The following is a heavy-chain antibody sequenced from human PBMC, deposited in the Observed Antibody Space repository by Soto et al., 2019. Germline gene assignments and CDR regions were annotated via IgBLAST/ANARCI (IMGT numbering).Heavy chain of an antibody. CDR2: IIPIFGTA. CDR1: GGTFSSYA. D-gene: IGHD1-7*01. Sequence: QVQLVQSGAEVKKPGSSVKVSCKASGGTFSSYAISWVRQAPGQGLEWMGGIIPIFGTANYAQKFQGRVTITADESTSTAYMELSSLRSEDTAVYYCSRVNANWNSRRGAFDIWGQGTMVTVSS. V-gene: IGHV1-69*01. CDR3: SRVNANWNSRRGAFDI. J-gene: IGHJ3*02.